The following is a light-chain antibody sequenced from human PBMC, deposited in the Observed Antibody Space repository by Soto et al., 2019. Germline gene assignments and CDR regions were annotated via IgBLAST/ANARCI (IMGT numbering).Light chain of an antibody. J-gene: IGKJ1*01. CDR2: GAS. CDR1: QSGNSN. V-gene: IGKV3-15*01. CDR3: QEYNTWPWT. Sequence: ETVMTQSPATLSVSPGDRATLSCRASQSGNSNLAWYQQKLGQAPRVLIYGASTRATGIPARFSGGGSGTEFILTISSLQSEDFALYYCQEYNTWPWTFGQGTKVEIK.